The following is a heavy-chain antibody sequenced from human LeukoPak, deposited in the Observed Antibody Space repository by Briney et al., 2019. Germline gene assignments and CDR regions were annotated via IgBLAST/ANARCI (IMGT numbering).Heavy chain of an antibody. Sequence: GGSLRLSCAASGFTFSGYGMHWVRQAPGKGLEWVAVIWYDGSNKYYVDSVKGRFTISRDNAKNSLYLQMNSLRAEDTAVYYCARDGRDSSGYYGLDYWGQGTLVTVSS. D-gene: IGHD3-22*01. J-gene: IGHJ4*02. V-gene: IGHV3-33*01. CDR1: GFTFSGYG. CDR3: ARDGRDSSGYYGLDY. CDR2: IWYDGSNK.